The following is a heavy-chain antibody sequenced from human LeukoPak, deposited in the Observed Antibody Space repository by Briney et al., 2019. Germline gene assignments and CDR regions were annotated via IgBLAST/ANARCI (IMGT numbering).Heavy chain of an antibody. D-gene: IGHD5-18*01. J-gene: IGHJ4*02. CDR3: ATRYNYNWGFDY. V-gene: IGHV1-3*01. CDR2: INAGNGNT. Sequence: GASVKVSCKASGYTFSTYAMHWVRQAPGQRLEWMGWINAGNGNTKYSQKSQGRVILTSDTSASTAYMELSSLRSEDTAVYYCATRYNYNWGFDYWGQGTLVTVSS. CDR1: GYTFSTYA.